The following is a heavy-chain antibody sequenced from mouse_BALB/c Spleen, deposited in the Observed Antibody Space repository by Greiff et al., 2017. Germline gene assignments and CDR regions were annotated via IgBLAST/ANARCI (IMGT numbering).Heavy chain of an antibody. CDR1: GFSLTSYG. Sequence: QVQLQQSGPGLVAPSQSLSITCTVSGFSLTSYGVHWVRQPPGKGLEWLGVIWAGGSTNYNSALMSRLSISKDNSKSQVFLKMNSLQTDDTAMYYCARGIRGGYYYAMDYWGQGTSVTVSS. D-gene: IGHD2-4*01. CDR2: IWAGGST. V-gene: IGHV2-9*02. J-gene: IGHJ4*01. CDR3: ARGIRGGYYYAMDY.